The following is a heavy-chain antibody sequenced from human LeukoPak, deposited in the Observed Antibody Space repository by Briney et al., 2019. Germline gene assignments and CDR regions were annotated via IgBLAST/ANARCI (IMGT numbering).Heavy chain of an antibody. CDR2: INPNTGVT. CDR1: GYTFTGYY. Sequence: ASVRVSCKASGYTFTGYYIHWVRQAPGQGLEWMGWINPNTGVTNYAQKFQGRVAMTGDASVSTAYMELSSLNSDDTAVYYCARGIVSYRLDVWRKGTTVTVSS. J-gene: IGHJ6*03. CDR3: ARGIVSYRLDV. V-gene: IGHV1-2*02. D-gene: IGHD3-22*01.